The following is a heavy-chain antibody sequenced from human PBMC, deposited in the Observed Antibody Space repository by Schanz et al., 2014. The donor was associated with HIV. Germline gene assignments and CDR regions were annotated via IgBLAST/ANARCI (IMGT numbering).Heavy chain of an antibody. CDR1: GFTFSSYA. D-gene: IGHD2-15*01. CDR2: ISHDGSNK. V-gene: IGHV3-30*03. J-gene: IGHJ4*02. Sequence: VQLLESGGGLVQPGGSLRLSCAASGFTFSSYAMSWVRQAPGRGLEWVALISHDGSNKYYADSVKGRFTVSRDNSKNTLYLQMNSLRDEDTAVYYCARRSSDGGYYDNWGQGTLVTVSS. CDR3: ARRSSDGGYYDN.